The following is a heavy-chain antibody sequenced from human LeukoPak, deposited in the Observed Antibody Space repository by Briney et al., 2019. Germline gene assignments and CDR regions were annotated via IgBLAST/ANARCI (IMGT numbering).Heavy chain of an antibody. Sequence: ASVTVSCKASGYTFTVYYMHWVRQAPGQGLEWMGWINPNSGGTNYAQKFQGRVTMTRDTSISTAYMELSRLRSDDTAVYYCARDSSSWYFVDYYYMDVWGKGTTVTISS. CDR3: ARDSSSWYFVDYYYMDV. CDR1: GYTFTVYY. J-gene: IGHJ6*03. D-gene: IGHD6-13*01. V-gene: IGHV1-2*02. CDR2: INPNSGGT.